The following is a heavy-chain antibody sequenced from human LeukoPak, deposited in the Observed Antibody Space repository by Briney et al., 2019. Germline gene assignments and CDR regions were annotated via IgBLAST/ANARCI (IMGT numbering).Heavy chain of an antibody. D-gene: IGHD2-2*01. V-gene: IGHV4-4*02. CDR2: ISHTGCT. CDR1: NGPFTSTKL. Sequence: SETLSLTCTVSNGPFTSTKLWRLRRQSPGKGLGWIWNISHTGCTNYNPSFNSRVTMSGDKSKNQLSLNMKSLTAADTTVDYCATSSLVVVVTSGLDIWGRGTAVTVSS. CDR3: ATSSLVVVVTSGLDI. J-gene: IGHJ3*02.